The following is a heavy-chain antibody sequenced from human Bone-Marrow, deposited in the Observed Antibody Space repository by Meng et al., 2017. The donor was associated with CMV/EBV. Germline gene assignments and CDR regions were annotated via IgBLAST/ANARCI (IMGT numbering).Heavy chain of an antibody. CDR1: GYTFTSYY. J-gene: IGHJ6*02. CDR3: ARLYCSSTSCYTSRRWGAMFDYYYGMDV. CDR2: INPNSGGT. V-gene: IGHV1-2*02. D-gene: IGHD2-2*01. Sequence: ASVKVSCKASGYTFTSYYMHWVRQAPGQGREWMGWINPNSGGTNYAQKFQGRVTMTRDTSISTAYMELSRLRSDDTAVYYCARLYCSSTSCYTSRRWGAMFDYYYGMDVWGQETTVTVSS.